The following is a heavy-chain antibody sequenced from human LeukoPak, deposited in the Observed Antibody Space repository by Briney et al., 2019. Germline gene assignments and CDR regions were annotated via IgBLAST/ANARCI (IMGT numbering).Heavy chain of an antibody. V-gene: IGHV3-43*02. CDR1: GFTFYDYA. CDR2: IRGDGGIT. CDR3: AKESEMATPIDI. D-gene: IGHD5-24*01. Sequence: GGSLRLSSAAPGFTFYDYAMHWVPQGPGQGLERVSHIRGDGGITYSADSVKGRLTTSRDNSTKYLYLQMISLRTEDSALYYCAKESEMATPIDIWGQGTMVTVSS. J-gene: IGHJ3*02.